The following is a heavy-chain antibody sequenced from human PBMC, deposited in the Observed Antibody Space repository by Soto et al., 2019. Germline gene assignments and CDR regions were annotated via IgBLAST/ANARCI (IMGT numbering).Heavy chain of an antibody. D-gene: IGHD3-3*02. CDR2: IYWDDDQ. Sequence: QITLKESGPTLVKPTQSLTLTCTVSGFSLSGDGVGVGWIRQPPGKALGWLALIYWDDDQRYSPSLKTRLTITKDTSKNQVVLTMTNMDPVDTATYYCAHAFGGTSWPNDAFDIWGQGTVVTVSS. CDR1: GFSLSGDGVG. V-gene: IGHV2-5*02. J-gene: IGHJ3*02. CDR3: AHAFGGTSWPNDAFDI.